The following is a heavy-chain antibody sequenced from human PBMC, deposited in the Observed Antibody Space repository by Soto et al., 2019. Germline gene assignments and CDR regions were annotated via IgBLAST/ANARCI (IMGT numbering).Heavy chain of an antibody. D-gene: IGHD6-19*01. CDR2: ISGSGGST. CDR3: AIAPLYSSGLYGDS. V-gene: IGHV3-23*01. J-gene: IGHJ5*01. Sequence: GGSLRLSCAASGFTFSSYAMSWVRQAPGKGLEWVSAISGSGGSTYYADSVKGRLTISRDNSKNTLYLQMNSLRAEDTAVYYCAIAPLYSSGLYGDSWGQGTLGTVSS. CDR1: GFTFSSYA.